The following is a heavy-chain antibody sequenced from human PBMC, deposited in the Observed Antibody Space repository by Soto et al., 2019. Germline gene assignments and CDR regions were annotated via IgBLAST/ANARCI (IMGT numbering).Heavy chain of an antibody. CDR2: INHIGES. V-gene: IGHV4-34*01. CDR3: ARDFGAGAHFDH. Sequence: QVHLQQWGTGRLKPSETLSLTCAVYGGSLTDYWWTWIRQTPGKGLEWIGEINHIGESNHNPSLKSRVTISLDTSQNQFSLKLTSVTVADTAVYYCARDFGAGAHFDHWGQGSLVTVSS. CDR1: GGSLTDYW. D-gene: IGHD3-10*01. J-gene: IGHJ4*02.